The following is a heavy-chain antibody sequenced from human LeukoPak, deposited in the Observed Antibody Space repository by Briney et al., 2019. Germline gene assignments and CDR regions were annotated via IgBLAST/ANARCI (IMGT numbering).Heavy chain of an antibody. CDR1: GFTFSDYY. J-gene: IGHJ4*02. D-gene: IGHD4-17*01. CDR2: ISVSGTTM. V-gene: IGHV3-11*01. CDR3: ARVGRLQYGDYVAFDY. Sequence: GGSLRLSCATSGFTFSDYYMSWIRQAPGKGLEWVSYISVSGTTMYYADSVKGRFTLSRDNAKNSLYLQMNSLRAEDTAVYYCARVGRLQYGDYVAFDYWGQGTLVTVSS.